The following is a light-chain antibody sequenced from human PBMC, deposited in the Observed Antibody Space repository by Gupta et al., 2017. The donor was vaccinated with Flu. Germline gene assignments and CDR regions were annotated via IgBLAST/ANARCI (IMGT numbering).Light chain of an antibody. CDR3: QRYKSWPPRDS. Sequence: RVMKQSPATLPVSPGERATLSCRASQSVSSNLAWYQQKPGQAPRLLIYGASTRAPGIPARFSGSGSGTEFTRTISSLQAEDFAVDYCQRYKSWPPRDSFGQGTKLDIK. CDR2: GAS. V-gene: IGKV3-15*01. J-gene: IGKJ2*03. CDR1: QSVSSN.